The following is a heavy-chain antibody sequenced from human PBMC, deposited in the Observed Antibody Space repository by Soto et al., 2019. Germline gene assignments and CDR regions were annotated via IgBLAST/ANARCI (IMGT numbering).Heavy chain of an antibody. CDR1: GFTFSSYG. V-gene: IGHV3-33*01. CDR2: IWYDGSNK. J-gene: IGHJ4*02. CDR3: ARDVQRKSSGGCGY. D-gene: IGHD6-25*01. Sequence: GGSLRLSCAASGFTFSSYGMHWVRQAPGKGLEWVAVIWYDGSNKYYADSVKGRFTISRDNSKNTLYLQMNSLRAEDTAVYYCARDVQRKSSGGCGYWGQGTLVTVSS.